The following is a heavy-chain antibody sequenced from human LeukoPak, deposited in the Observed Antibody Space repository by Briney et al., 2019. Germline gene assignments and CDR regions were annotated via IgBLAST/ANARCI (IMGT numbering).Heavy chain of an antibody. CDR3: ATYSSLNRREFQY. J-gene: IGHJ1*01. CDR2: ISSSSSYI. D-gene: IGHD3-22*01. V-gene: IGHV3-21*01. Sequence: PGGSLRLSCAASGFTFSSYSMNWVRQAPGKGLEWVSSISSSSSYIYYADSVKGRFTISKDNAKNSLYLQMNSLRAEDTAVYYCATYSSLNRREFQYWGQGTLLTVSS. CDR1: GFTFSSYS.